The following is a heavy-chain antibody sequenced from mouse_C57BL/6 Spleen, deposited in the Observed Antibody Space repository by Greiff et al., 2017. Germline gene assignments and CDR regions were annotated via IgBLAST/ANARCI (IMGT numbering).Heavy chain of an antibody. V-gene: IGHV5-12*01. J-gene: IGHJ2*01. CDR1: GFTFSDYY. Sequence: DVMLVESGGGLVQPGGSLKLSCAASGFTFSDYYMYWVRQTPEKRLEWVAYISNGGGSTYYPDTVKGRFTISRDNAKNTLYLQMSRLKSEDTAMYYCARHWGNSYFDYWGQGTTLTVSS. D-gene: IGHD2-1*01. CDR3: ARHWGNSYFDY. CDR2: ISNGGGST.